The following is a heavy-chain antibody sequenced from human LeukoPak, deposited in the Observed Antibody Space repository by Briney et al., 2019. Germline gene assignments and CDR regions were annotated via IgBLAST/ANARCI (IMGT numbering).Heavy chain of an antibody. CDR3: ARGIGSQLRSGWFDP. CDR1: GFTVSSNY. CDR2: IYSGGNT. D-gene: IGHD3-3*01. J-gene: IGHJ5*02. Sequence: GGSLRLSCAASGFTVSSNYMSWVRQAPGKGLEWVSVIYSGGNTYHADSVGGRFTISRDNSKNTLYLQMNSLRAEDTAVYYCARGIGSQLRSGWFDPWGQGTLVTVSS. V-gene: IGHV3-66*01.